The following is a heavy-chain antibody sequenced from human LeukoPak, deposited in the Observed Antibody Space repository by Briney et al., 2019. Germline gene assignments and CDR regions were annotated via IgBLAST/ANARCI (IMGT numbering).Heavy chain of an antibody. D-gene: IGHD3-10*01. CDR3: ARDNVVTMVPMDV. Sequence: GGSLRLSCAASGFTFSSYSMNWVRQAPGKGLKWVSSISSSSSYIYYADSVKGRFTISRDNAKNSLYLQMNSLRAEDTAVYYCARDNVVTMVPMDVWGQGTTVAVSS. V-gene: IGHV3-21*01. CDR2: ISSSSSYI. J-gene: IGHJ6*02. CDR1: GFTFSSYS.